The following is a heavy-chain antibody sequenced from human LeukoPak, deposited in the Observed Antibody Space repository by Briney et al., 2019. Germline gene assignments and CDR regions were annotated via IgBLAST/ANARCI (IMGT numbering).Heavy chain of an antibody. Sequence: PSETLSLTCAVYGGSFNGYYWSWIRQPPGKGLEWIGEINHSGSTNYNPSLKSRVTISVDTSKNQFSLKLSSVTAADTAVYYCARRGPLEHGMDVWGQGTTVTVSS. CDR2: INHSGST. V-gene: IGHV4-34*01. CDR1: GGSFNGYY. J-gene: IGHJ6*02. CDR3: ARRGPLEHGMDV. D-gene: IGHD3-16*01.